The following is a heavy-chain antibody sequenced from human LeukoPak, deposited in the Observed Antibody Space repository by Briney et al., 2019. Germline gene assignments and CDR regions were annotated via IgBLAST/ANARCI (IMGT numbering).Heavy chain of an antibody. J-gene: IGHJ3*02. CDR1: GYSINNYW. D-gene: IGHD2-2*01. CDR2: IYPGDSDT. Sequence: SGESLKISCKGSGYSINNYWIGWVRQMPGKGLEWMGIIYPGDSDTRYSPSFQGQVTISADKSISTAYLQWSSLKASDTAMYYCARLQLDDDAFDIWGQGTMVTVSS. CDR3: ARLQLDDDAFDI. V-gene: IGHV5-51*01.